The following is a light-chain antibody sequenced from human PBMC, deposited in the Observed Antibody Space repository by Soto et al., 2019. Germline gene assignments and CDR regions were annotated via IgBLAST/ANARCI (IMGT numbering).Light chain of an antibody. Sequence: EIVMTQSPATLSVSPGERATLSCRASQSVSSNLAWYQQKPGQAPRLLLYGASTRATGIPARFSGSGSGTEFTLTISSLQSEDFAVYYCQQYNNWWTFGQGTKGEIK. CDR1: QSVSSN. CDR2: GAS. J-gene: IGKJ1*01. CDR3: QQYNNWWT. V-gene: IGKV3-15*01.